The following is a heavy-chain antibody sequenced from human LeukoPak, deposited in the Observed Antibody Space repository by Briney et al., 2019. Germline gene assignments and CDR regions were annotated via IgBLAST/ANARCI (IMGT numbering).Heavy chain of an antibody. V-gene: IGHV1-46*01. CDR1: GYTFTTYG. J-gene: IGHJ4*02. D-gene: IGHD1-26*01. CDR3: AREGEWELEVIGGY. Sequence: GASVKVSCRSSGYTFTTYGITWVRQAPGQGLEWMGIINPSRGSATYAQKFQGRVTITRDTSTTTVYMELSSLRSEDTAVYYCAREGEWELEVIGGYWGQGTLVTVSS. CDR2: INPSRGSA.